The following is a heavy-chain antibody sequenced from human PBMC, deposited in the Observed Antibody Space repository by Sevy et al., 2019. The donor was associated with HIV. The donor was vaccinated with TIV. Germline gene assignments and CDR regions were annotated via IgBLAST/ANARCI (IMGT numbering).Heavy chain of an antibody. V-gene: IGHV3-33*08. CDR3: AAWWDYKTPAY. J-gene: IGHJ4*02. Sequence: GGSLRLSCVGSGFTFSSHGMHWVRQAPGKGLEWVAVIWYDGSNKYYADSVKGRVTISRENSRGTLYLEMGSLRVEVTAVCYCAAWWDYKTPAYWGQGSLVTVSS. CDR1: GFTFSSHG. D-gene: IGHD2-8*02. CDR2: IWYDGSNK.